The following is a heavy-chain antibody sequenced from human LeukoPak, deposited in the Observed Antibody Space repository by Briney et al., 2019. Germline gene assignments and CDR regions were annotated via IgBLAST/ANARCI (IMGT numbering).Heavy chain of an antibody. CDR1: ALNDNNNY. CDR2: IYSGGRT. Sequence: GGSLRLSCAASALNDNNNYMSRVRQAPGKGLEWVSTIYSGGRTNYADSVKGRFTISRVNSNNTVHLQMNSLRAEDTAVYYCAGGLRSGLIDYWGQGTLVSVSS. V-gene: IGHV3-53*01. J-gene: IGHJ4*02. D-gene: IGHD3/OR15-3a*01. CDR3: AGGLRSGLIDY.